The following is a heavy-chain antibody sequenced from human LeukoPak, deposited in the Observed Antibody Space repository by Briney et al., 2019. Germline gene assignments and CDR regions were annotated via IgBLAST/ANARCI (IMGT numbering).Heavy chain of an antibody. J-gene: IGHJ4*02. Sequence: GGSLRLSCAASGFTFSSYSMNWVRQAPGKGLEWVSSISSSSSYIYYADSVKGRFTISRDNSKNTLYPQMNSLRAEDTAVYYCAKTIFGVVLLDYWGQGTLVTVSS. CDR1: GFTFSSYS. D-gene: IGHD3-3*01. CDR2: ISSSSSYI. V-gene: IGHV3-21*01. CDR3: AKTIFGVVLLDY.